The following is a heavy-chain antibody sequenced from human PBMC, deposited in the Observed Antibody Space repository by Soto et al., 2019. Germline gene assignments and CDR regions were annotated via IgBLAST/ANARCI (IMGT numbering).Heavy chain of an antibody. J-gene: IGHJ2*01. CDR1: GGSFSGYY. V-gene: IGHV4-34*01. Sequence: QVQLQQWGAGLLKPSETLSLTCAVYGGSFSGYYWSWIRQPPGKGLEWIGEINHSGSTNYNPSLKSRVTISVDTSKNQFSLKLSSVTAADTAVYYCARGWCPRLWGRGTLVTVSS. CDR2: INHSGST. D-gene: IGHD2-15*01. CDR3: ARGWCPRL.